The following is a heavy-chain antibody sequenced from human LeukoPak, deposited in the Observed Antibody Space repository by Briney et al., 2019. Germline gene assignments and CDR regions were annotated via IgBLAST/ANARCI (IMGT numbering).Heavy chain of an antibody. CDR1: GYTFTGYY. V-gene: IGHV1-2*02. CDR2: INPNSGGT. J-gene: IGHJ4*02. Sequence: ASVKVSCKASGYTFTGYYMHWVRQAPGQGLEWMGWINPNSGGTNYAQKFQGRVTMTRDTSISTAYMELSRLRSDDTAVYYCARAYYDILTGYSSPGYWGQGTLVTVSS. CDR3: ARAYYDILTGYSSPGY. D-gene: IGHD3-9*01.